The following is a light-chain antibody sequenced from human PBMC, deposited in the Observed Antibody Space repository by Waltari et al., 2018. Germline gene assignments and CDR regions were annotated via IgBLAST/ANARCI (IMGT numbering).Light chain of an antibody. V-gene: IGKV1-39*01. CDR2: YAS. CDR1: RGIDAF. J-gene: IGKJ5*01. Sequence: DIQMTQSPSSLSASVGDRVTITCRASRGIDAFLNWYQQQPGKAPKLLIYYASTLQRGVPPRFSGTRIGTDFSLTISDLQPEGFATYFCQQSYSAPFTCGRGTRLE. CDR3: QQSYSAPFT.